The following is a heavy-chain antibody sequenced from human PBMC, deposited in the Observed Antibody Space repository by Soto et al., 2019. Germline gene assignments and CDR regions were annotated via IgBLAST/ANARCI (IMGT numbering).Heavy chain of an antibody. D-gene: IGHD3-3*01. J-gene: IGHJ4*02. Sequence: QLQLQESGPGLVKPSETLSLTCTVSGGSISSSSYYWGWIRQPPGKGLEWIGSIYYSGSTYYNPSLKSRVPISVDTSKNQFSLKLSSVTAADTAVYYCARSRPAYYDFWSGYSFFDYWGQGTLVTVSS. CDR2: IYYSGST. CDR3: ARSRPAYYDFWSGYSFFDY. V-gene: IGHV4-39*01. CDR1: GGSISSSSYY.